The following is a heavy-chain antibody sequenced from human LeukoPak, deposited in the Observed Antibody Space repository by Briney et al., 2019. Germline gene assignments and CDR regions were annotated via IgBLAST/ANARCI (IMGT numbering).Heavy chain of an antibody. CDR1: GGSISSSSYY. Sequence: NPSETLSLTCTVSGGSISSSSYYWGWIRQPPGKGLEWIGSIYYSGSTYYNPSLKSRVTISVDTSKNQFSLKLSSVTAADTAVYYCARGVMFTMVFGVVIAHAWFDPWGQGTLVTVSS. CDR2: IYYSGST. CDR3: ARGVMFTMVFGVVIAHAWFDP. V-gene: IGHV4-39*01. J-gene: IGHJ5*02. D-gene: IGHD3-3*01.